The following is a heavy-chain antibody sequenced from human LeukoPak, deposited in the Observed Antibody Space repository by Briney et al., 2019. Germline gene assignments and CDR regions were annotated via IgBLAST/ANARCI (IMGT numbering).Heavy chain of an antibody. D-gene: IGHD3-10*01. Sequence: PSETLSLTXTVSGGSISSSSYYWGWIRQPPGKGLEWIGSIYYSGSTYYNPSLKSRVTISVDTSKNQFSLKLSSVTAADTAVYYCARTMVRGVFDYWGPGTLVTVSS. J-gene: IGHJ4*02. CDR2: IYYSGST. CDR1: GGSISSSSYY. V-gene: IGHV4-39*01. CDR3: ARTMVRGVFDY.